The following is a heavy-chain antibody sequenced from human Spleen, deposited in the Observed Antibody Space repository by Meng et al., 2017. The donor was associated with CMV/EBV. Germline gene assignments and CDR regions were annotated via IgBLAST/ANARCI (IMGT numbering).Heavy chain of an antibody. D-gene: IGHD2-2*02. CDR3: ARGRYGQIVVVPAAIRGWFDP. CDR2: INHSGST. Sequence: GYYWSWIRQPPGKGLEWIGEINHSGSTNYNPSLKSRVTISVDTSKNQFSLKLSSVTAADTAVYYCARGRYGQIVVVPAAIRGWFDPWGQGTLVTVSS. V-gene: IGHV4-34*01. J-gene: IGHJ5*02. CDR1: GYY.